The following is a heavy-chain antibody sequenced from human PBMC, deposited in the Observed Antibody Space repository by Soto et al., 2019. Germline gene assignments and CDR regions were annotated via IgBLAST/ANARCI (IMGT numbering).Heavy chain of an antibody. J-gene: IGHJ4*02. V-gene: IGHV3-33*01. Sequence: GGSLRLSCAASGFIFSSYGMHWVRQAPGKGLEWVAVIWYDGSNKYYADSVKGRFTISRDSSKNAVSMQMNSLRADDTAVYYCARQGVNSDFDYWGQGTLVTVSS. CDR2: IWYDGSNK. CDR1: GFIFSSYG. D-gene: IGHD2-8*01. CDR3: ARQGVNSDFDY.